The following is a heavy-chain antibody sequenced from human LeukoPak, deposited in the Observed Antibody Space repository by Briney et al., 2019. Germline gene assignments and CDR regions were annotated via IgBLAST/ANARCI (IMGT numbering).Heavy chain of an antibody. CDR1: GFTFSSYS. V-gene: IGHV3-48*02. J-gene: IGHJ6*02. D-gene: IGHD6-6*01. CDR3: ARDREIAARLSYYYYYGMDV. CDR2: ISSSSSTI. Sequence: LPGGSLRLSCAASGFTFSSYSMNWVRQAPGKGLEWVSYISSSSSTIYYADSVKGRFTISRDNAKNSLYPQMNSLRDEDTAVYYCARDREIAARLSYYYYYGMDVWGQGTTVTVSS.